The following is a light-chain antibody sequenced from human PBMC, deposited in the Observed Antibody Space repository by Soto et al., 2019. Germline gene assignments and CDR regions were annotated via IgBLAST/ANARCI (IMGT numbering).Light chain of an antibody. Sequence: QSGLTQPASVSGSPGQSITISCTGTSSDVGGYNYVSWYQQHPGKAPKLMIYEVSNRPSGVSNRFSGSKSGNTASLTISGLQAEDEADYYCSSYISRSRVFGTGTKLTVL. V-gene: IGLV2-14*01. J-gene: IGLJ1*01. CDR2: EVS. CDR1: SSDVGGYNY. CDR3: SSYISRSRV.